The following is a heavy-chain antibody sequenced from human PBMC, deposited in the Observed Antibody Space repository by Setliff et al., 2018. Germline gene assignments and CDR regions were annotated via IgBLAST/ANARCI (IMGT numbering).Heavy chain of an antibody. J-gene: IGHJ5*02. Sequence: GGSLRLSCAASAFTFKNYWMSWVRQAPGKGLEWVANIKGDGSEKFYLASVKGRFTISRDNAKNSLYLQMNSLRAEDTAVYYCAKEDYSDSSGYYYETPWFDPWGQGTRVTVSS. CDR1: AFTFKNYW. V-gene: IGHV3-7*03. D-gene: IGHD3-22*01. CDR2: IKGDGSEK. CDR3: AKEDYSDSSGYYYETPWFDP.